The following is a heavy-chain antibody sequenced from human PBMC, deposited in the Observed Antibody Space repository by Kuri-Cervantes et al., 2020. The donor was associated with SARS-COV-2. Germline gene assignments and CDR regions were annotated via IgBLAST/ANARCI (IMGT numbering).Heavy chain of an antibody. CDR1: GFTFSSYA. J-gene: IGHJ5*02. D-gene: IGHD4-11*01. Sequence: GGSLRLSCAASGFTFSSYAMHWVRQAPGKGLEWVAVISYDGSNKYYADSVKGRFTISRDNSRNIVYLQMNSLRPEDTALYYCTREAYDYNMGFDPWGQGTLVTVSS. V-gene: IGHV3-30-3*01. CDR2: ISYDGSNK. CDR3: TREAYDYNMGFDP.